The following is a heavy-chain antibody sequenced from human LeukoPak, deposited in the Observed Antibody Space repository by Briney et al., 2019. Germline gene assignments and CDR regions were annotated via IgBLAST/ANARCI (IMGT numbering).Heavy chain of an antibody. Sequence: ASVKVSCKASGYTFTSYDINWVRQATGQGLEWMGWMNPNSGNTGYAQKFQGRVTMTRNTSISTAYMELSSLRSEDTAVYYCARDKSLGWEPGGNWFDPWGQGTLVTVSS. CDR1: GYTFTSYD. CDR3: ARDKSLGWEPGGNWFDP. D-gene: IGHD1-26*01. CDR2: MNPNSGNT. V-gene: IGHV1-8*01. J-gene: IGHJ5*02.